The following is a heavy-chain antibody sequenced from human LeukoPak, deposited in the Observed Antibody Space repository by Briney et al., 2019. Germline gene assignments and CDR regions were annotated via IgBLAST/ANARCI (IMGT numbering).Heavy chain of an antibody. D-gene: IGHD3-10*01. J-gene: IGHJ4*02. V-gene: IGHV3-48*01. CDR3: ARDYGSGSYCDY. CDR1: GFTFSSYS. Sequence: GGSLRLSCAASGFTFSSYSMNWVRQAPGKGLEWVSYISSSSTIYYADSVKGRFTISRDNAKNSLCLQMNSLRAEDTAVYYCARDYGSGSYCDYWGQGTLVTVSS. CDR2: ISSSSTI.